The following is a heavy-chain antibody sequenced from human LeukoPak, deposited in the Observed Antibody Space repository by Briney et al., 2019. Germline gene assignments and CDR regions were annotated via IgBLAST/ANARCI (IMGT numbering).Heavy chain of an antibody. V-gene: IGHV4-4*02. CDR1: GGSINSNNW. Sequence: PSGTLSLTRAVSGGSINSNNWWSWVRRPPGKGLEWIGEIYHSGSTNYNPSLKSRVTISGDKSKNQFSLKLSSVTAADTAIYYCARARNEILAGYYSFDYWGQGILVTVSS. D-gene: IGHD3-9*01. J-gene: IGHJ4*02. CDR2: IYHSGST. CDR3: ARARNEILAGYYSFDY.